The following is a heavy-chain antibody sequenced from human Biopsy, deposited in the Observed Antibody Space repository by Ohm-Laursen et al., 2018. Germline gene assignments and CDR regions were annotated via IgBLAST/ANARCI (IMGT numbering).Heavy chain of an antibody. CDR3: ARGMRSSGWPYFDS. J-gene: IGHJ4*02. D-gene: IGHD6-19*01. CDR2: IYDRGSTA. CDR1: GDSVSSGSFY. V-gene: IGHV4-61*01. Sequence: SETLSLTCTVSGDSVSSGSFYWTWIRQPPGQGLDYIGNIYDRGSTANYNPSLESRVTMSVDMPKNQFSLKLSSVTAADTAIYYCARGMRSSGWPYFDSWGQGTLVTVSS.